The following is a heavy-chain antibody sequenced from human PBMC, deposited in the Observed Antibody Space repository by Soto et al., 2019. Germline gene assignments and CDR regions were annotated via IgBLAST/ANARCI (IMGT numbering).Heavy chain of an antibody. V-gene: IGHV1-69*01. CDR2: IIPIFGTA. Sequence: QVQLVQSGAEVKKPGSSVKVSCKASGGTFSSYAISWVRQAPGQGLEWMGGIIPIFGTANYAQKFQGRVTITADESTSTAYMELSSLRSEDTAVYSCARDLREAFLPNNWFDPWGQGTLVTVSS. CDR1: GGTFSSYA. CDR3: ARDLREAFLPNNWFDP. J-gene: IGHJ5*02. D-gene: IGHD3-3*02.